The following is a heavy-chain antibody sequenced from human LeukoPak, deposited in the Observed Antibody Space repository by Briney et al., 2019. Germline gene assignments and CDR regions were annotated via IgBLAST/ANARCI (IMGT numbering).Heavy chain of an antibody. D-gene: IGHD2-15*01. Sequence: GSLRLSCVASGFSLSGYWMYWVRQAPGKGLMYISRNNGDGSTTNYADVVKGRFTMSRVNVKNTLYLQMNSLRVEDTAVYYCARDPRNVGLAPWGQGTLVTVSS. V-gene: IGHV3-74*01. CDR2: NNGDGSTT. CDR1: GFSLSGYW. J-gene: IGHJ5*02. CDR3: ARDPRNVGLAP.